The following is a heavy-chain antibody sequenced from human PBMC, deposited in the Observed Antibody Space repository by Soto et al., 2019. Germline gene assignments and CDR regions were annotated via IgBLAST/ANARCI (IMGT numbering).Heavy chain of an antibody. Sequence: SVKVSCKASGGTFSSYAISWVRQAPGQGLEWMGGIIPIFGTANYAQEFQGRVTITADESTSTAYMELSSLRSEDTAVYYCARSLVVVVIEDAFDIWGQGTMVTV. J-gene: IGHJ3*02. V-gene: IGHV1-69*13. CDR3: ARSLVVVVIEDAFDI. CDR1: GGTFSSYA. D-gene: IGHD3-22*01. CDR2: IIPIFGTA.